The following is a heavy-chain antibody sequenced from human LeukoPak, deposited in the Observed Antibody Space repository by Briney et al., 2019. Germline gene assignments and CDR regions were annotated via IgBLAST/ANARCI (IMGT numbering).Heavy chain of an antibody. D-gene: IGHD3-10*01. V-gene: IGHV3-74*01. CDR1: GFTFSSYW. CDR3: ARVARGDYYYYYMDV. CDR2: INNDGSST. Sequence: GGSLRLSCGASGFTFSSYWMHWVRQAPGKGLVWVSRINNDGSSTSYADSVQGRFTISRDNARNTLYLQMNSLRAEDTALYYCARVARGDYYYYYMDVWGKGTTVTVSS. J-gene: IGHJ6*03.